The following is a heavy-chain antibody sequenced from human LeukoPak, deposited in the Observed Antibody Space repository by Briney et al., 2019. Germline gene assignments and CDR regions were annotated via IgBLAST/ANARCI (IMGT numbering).Heavy chain of an antibody. D-gene: IGHD3-10*01. CDR1: GFTVSSNY. CDR3: ARVPPSAWPLGFDY. CDR2: IYSGGST. Sequence: PGGSLRLSCAASGFTVSSNYMNWVRQAPGKGLEWVSVIYSGGSTYYADSVKGRFTISRDNSKNTLYLQMNGLRPDDTAAYYCARVPPSAWPLGFDYWGQGTLVTVSS. V-gene: IGHV3-66*02. J-gene: IGHJ4*02.